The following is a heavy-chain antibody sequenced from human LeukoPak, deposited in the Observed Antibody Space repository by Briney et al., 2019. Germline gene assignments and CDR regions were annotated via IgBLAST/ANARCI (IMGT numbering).Heavy chain of an antibody. D-gene: IGHD1-7*01. J-gene: IGHJ4*02. CDR2: ITTTSSYM. V-gene: IGHV3-21*01. CDR3: ARNWNFLDS. CDR1: GFTFNSYT. Sequence: GGSLRLSCAASGFTFNSYTMNWVRQAPGKGLEWVSSITTTSSYMYYADSLKGRFTISRDNTKNSLHLQMNSLRAEDTAVYYCARNWNFLDSWGQGTLVTVSS.